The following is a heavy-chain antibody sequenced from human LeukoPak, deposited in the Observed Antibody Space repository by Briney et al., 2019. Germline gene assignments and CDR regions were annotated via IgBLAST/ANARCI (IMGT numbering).Heavy chain of an antibody. V-gene: IGHV3-9*01. CDR3: AKESTTVSYGMDV. J-gene: IGHJ6*02. CDR2: ISWNSGSI. D-gene: IGHD4-17*01. Sequence: GRSLRLSYAASGFTFDDYAMHWVRQAPGKGLEWVSGISWNSGSIGYADSVKGRFTISRDNAKNSLYLQMNSLRAEDTALYYCAKESTTVSYGMDVWGQGTTVTVSS. CDR1: GFTFDDYA.